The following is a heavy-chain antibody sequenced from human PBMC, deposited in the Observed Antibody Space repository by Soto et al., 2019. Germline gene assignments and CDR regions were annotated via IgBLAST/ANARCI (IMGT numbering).Heavy chain of an antibody. CDR1: GFSISTHA. V-gene: IGHV3-23*01. Sequence: SVGSLRLSCVASGFSISTHALTRVRQAPGKGLEWVSSFSGRSGDTYYAASVKGRFTISGDSSKNTVILQMNNLRADDTALYYCARDSSAWPNYFDSWGQGIQVTVSS. CDR3: ARDSSAWPNYFDS. J-gene: IGHJ4*02. CDR2: FSGRSGDT. D-gene: IGHD6-19*01.